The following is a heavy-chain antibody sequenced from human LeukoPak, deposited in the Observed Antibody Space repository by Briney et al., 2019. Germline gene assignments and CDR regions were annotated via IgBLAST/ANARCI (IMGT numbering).Heavy chain of an antibody. CDR1: GFTFDDYG. D-gene: IGHD2-2*01. CDR3: ACLSAYRVPAGNFDY. J-gene: IGHJ4*02. CDR2: INWNGDST. Sequence: PGGSLRLSCAASGFTFDDYGMSWVRQAPGKGLEWVSGINWNGDSTDYADSVKGRFTISRDNAKNSLYLQMNSLRAEDTAVYYCACLSAYRVPAGNFDYWGQGTLVTVSS. V-gene: IGHV3-20*04.